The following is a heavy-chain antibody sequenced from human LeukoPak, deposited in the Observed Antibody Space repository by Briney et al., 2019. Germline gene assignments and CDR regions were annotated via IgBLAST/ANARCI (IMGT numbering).Heavy chain of an antibody. V-gene: IGHV3-11*03. CDR1: GFTFSDYY. Sequence: GGSLRLSCAASGFTFSDYYMSWIRQAPGKGLEWVSYISSSSSYTNYADSVKGRFTISRDNAKNSLYLQMNSLRAEDTAVYHCASSYGSGTNFDYWGQGTLVTVSS. CDR3: ASSYGSGTNFDY. D-gene: IGHD3-10*01. CDR2: ISSSSSYT. J-gene: IGHJ4*02.